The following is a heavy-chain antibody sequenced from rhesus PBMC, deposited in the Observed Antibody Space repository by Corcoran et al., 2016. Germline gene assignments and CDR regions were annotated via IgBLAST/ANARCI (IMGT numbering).Heavy chain of an antibody. CDR3: ARDRGTGTTSFLDD. V-gene: IGHV4-169*02. CDR2: IHGRGNNT. D-gene: IGHD1-7*02. J-gene: IGHJ4*01. Sequence: QLQLQESGPGLVKPSETLSLTCAVSGASIRSSFWFWIRQAPGKGLEWIGYIHGRGNNTMYNASLNSRVTLSIDTPKNQVSLKLSSVTAADTAVYYCARDRGTGTTSFLDDWGQGVLVTVSS. CDR1: GASIRSSF.